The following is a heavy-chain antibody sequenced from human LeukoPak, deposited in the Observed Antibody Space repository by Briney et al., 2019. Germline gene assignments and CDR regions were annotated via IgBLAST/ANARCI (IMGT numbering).Heavy chain of an antibody. CDR1: GYTLTELS. CDR2: FDPEDGET. J-gene: IGHJ5*02. CDR3: AAVFPNYSLRFDP. Sequence: ASVKVSCKVSGYTLTELSMHWVRQAPGKWVEWMGGFDPEDGETIYAQKFQGRVTMTEDTSTDTAYMELSSLRSEDTAVYYCAAVFPNYSLRFDPWGQGTLVTVSS. V-gene: IGHV1-24*01. D-gene: IGHD4-11*01.